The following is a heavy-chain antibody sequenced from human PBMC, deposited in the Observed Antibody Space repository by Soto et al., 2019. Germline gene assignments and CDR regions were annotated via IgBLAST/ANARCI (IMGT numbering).Heavy chain of an antibody. CDR1: GLTLSDHY. V-gene: IGHV3-72*01. CDR3: ARGASPFGD. J-gene: IGHJ4*02. Sequence: EVQLVQSGGGLVQPGGSLRLSCAASGLTLSDHYMDWVRQTPGKGLEWIGRSRNKVIGYTTEYAASVKGRFTISRDDSKNALYLQMNSLRTDGTAVYYWARGASPFGDWGQGTLVTVSS. CDR2: SRNKVIGYTT.